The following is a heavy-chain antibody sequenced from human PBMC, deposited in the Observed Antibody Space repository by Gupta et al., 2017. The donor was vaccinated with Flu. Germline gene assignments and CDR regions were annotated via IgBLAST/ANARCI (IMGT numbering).Heavy chain of an antibody. J-gene: IGHJ4*02. D-gene: IGHD6-19*01. CDR1: SDA. CDR2: ISGSGVST. V-gene: IGHV3-23*01. Sequence: SDAMSWVRQAPRKGLEWVSTISGSGVSTYYADSVKGRFTISRDNPKNTLYLQMNSLRAEDTAVYSCAKHSGRRWLAYFDYWGQGTLVTVSS. CDR3: AKHSGRRWLAYFDY.